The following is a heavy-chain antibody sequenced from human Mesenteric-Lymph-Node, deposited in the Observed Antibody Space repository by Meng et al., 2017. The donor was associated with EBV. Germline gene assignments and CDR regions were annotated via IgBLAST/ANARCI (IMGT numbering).Heavy chain of an antibody. V-gene: IGHV4-30-2*01. D-gene: IGHD1-26*01. CDR2: IYHSGTT. J-gene: IGHJ4*02. CDR3: ARSAGGDYFDY. CDR1: GGSIISGGYS. Sequence: QRQLQGSGSGLVRPSQTLSLTCAVSGGSIISGGYSWSWIRQAPGKGLEWIGFIYHSGTTYLNPSLRSRVNLSVDTSKNQFSLNLRSVSAADTAIYYCARSAGGDYFDYWGQGTLVTVSS.